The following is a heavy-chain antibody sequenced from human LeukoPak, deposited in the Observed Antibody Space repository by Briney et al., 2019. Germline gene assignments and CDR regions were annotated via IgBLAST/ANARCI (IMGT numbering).Heavy chain of an antibody. J-gene: IGHJ4*02. CDR2: ISGSGGTT. Sequence: PGGSLRLSCAASGFTFTNSDMTWVRQAPGKGLEWVSTISGSGGTTYYADSVEGRFTISRDNSKNTLYLQMNSLRADDTAIYYCAKGAYHDDWGQGTLVTVSS. D-gene: IGHD3-3*01. CDR1: GFTFTNSD. CDR3: AKGAYHDD. V-gene: IGHV3-23*01.